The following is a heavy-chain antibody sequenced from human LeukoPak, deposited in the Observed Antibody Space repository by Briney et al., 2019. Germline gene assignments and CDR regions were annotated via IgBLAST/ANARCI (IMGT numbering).Heavy chain of an antibody. CDR3: ARGGYSYGPYYFDY. CDR1: EFTFSNYW. D-gene: IGHD5-18*01. CDR2: IKEDGSDK. V-gene: IGHV3-7*01. Sequence: PGGSLRLSCAASEFTFSNYWMTWVRQAPGKGLEWVANIKEDGSDKYYVDSVKGRFTISRDNAKNSLYLQMNNLRAEDTAVYYCARGGYSYGPYYFDYWGQGTLVTVSS. J-gene: IGHJ4*02.